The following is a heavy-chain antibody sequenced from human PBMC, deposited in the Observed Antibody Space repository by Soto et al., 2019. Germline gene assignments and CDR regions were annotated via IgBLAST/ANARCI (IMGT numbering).Heavy chain of an antibody. Sequence: QVQLQQWGAGLLKPSETLSLTCAVSGESFSDYFWSWIRQPPGKGLEWIGEIDQTGRTNYNPSLKSRVIMSVDTSTNQFSLNLSSVTAADTAMYYCASGVGSGRDYGLDVWGQGTTVTVS. J-gene: IGHJ6*02. D-gene: IGHD3-10*01. CDR1: GESFSDYF. V-gene: IGHV4-34*01. CDR3: ASGVGSGRDYGLDV. CDR2: IDQTGRT.